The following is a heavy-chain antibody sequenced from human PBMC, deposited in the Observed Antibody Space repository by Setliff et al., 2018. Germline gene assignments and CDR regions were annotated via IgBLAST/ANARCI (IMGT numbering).Heavy chain of an antibody. J-gene: IGHJ4*02. V-gene: IGHV4-39*07. Sequence: SETLSLTCSVSGGSTSNSDYYWGWIRQPPGKGLEWIGSIYHSGSTNYNPSLKSRVTISVDTSKNQFSLKLSSVTAADTALYYCTVYNTGSSKDHYWGQGTPVTVSS. CDR3: TVYNTGSSKDHY. CDR2: IYHSGST. CDR1: GGSTSNSDYY. D-gene: IGHD2-8*02.